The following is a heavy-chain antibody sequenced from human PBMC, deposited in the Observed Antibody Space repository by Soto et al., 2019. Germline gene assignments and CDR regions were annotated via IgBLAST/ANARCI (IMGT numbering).Heavy chain of an antibody. J-gene: IGHJ4*02. D-gene: IGHD2-8*01. V-gene: IGHV1-69*06. CDR1: GGTFSSYA. CDR2: IIPIFGTA. Sequence: SVKVSCKASGGTFSSYAISWVRQAPGQGLEWMGGIIPIFGTANYAQKFQGRVTITADKSTSTAYMELSSLRSEDTAVYYCATRRGGRYCTNGVCYDYWSQGTLVTVSS. CDR3: ATRRGGRYCTNGVCYDY.